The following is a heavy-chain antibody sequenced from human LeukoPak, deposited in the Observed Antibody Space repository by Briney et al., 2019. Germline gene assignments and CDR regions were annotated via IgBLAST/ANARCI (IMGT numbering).Heavy chain of an antibody. CDR3: ARDQSDAFDI. CDR2: IYYSGST. J-gene: IGHJ3*02. Sequence: ASETLSLTCTVSGGSISSYYWSWIRQPPGKGPEWIGYIYYSGSTNYNPSLKSRVTISVDTSKNQFSLKLSSVTAADTAVYYCARDQSDAFDIWGQGTMVTVSS. V-gene: IGHV4-59*01. CDR1: GGSISSYY.